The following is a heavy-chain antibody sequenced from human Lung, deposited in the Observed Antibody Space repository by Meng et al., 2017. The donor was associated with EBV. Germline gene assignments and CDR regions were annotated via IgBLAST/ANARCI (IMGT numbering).Heavy chain of an antibody. V-gene: IGHV1-2*06. D-gene: IGHD1-1*01. CDR1: GYTCTHHG. CDR3: ARGRYELIWGLFDP. J-gene: IGHJ5*02. Sequence: QLMQTGAGVENPGVTGRVSCTASGYTCTHHGIRWTRQAPGQGLAWMGRINPSSGGTDYAQKFQGRVTMTRDTSISTAYMELSSLRSDDTAVYYCARGRYELIWGLFDPWGQGTLVTVSS. CDR2: INPSSGGT.